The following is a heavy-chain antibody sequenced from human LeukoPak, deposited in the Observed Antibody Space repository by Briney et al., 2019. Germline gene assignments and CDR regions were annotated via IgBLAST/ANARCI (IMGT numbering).Heavy chain of an antibody. CDR3: AELGITMIGGV. J-gene: IGHJ6*04. CDR2: ISSSGSTI. Sequence: SGGSLRLSCVASGFTFSSYNMNWVRQAPGKGLEWVSYISSSGSTIYYADSVKGRFTISRDNAKNSLYLQMNSLRAEDTAVYYCAELGITMIGGVWGKGTTVTISS. D-gene: IGHD3-10*02. V-gene: IGHV3-48*04. CDR1: GFTFSSYN.